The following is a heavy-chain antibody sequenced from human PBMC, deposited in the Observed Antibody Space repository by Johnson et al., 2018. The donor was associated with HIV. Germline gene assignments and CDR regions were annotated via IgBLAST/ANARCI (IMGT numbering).Heavy chain of an antibody. V-gene: IGHV3-9*01. D-gene: IGHD4-23*01. J-gene: IGHJ3*02. CDR1: GFTFSSYA. CDR3: AKVGATVITPRGEAFDI. CDR2: ISWNSGSI. Sequence: VQLVESGGGVVQPGRSLRLSCAASGFTFSSYAMHWVRQAPGKGLEWVSGISWNSGSIGYADSVKGRFTISRDNSKNTLYLQMNSLRAEDTAVYYCAKVGATVITPRGEAFDIWGQGTMVTVSS.